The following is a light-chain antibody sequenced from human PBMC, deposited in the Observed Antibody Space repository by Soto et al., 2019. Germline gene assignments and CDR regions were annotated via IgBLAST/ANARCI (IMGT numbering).Light chain of an antibody. Sequence: QSALTQPPSASGTPGQRVTISCSGGSSNIGSNSVFWYQQFPGTAPKLLIYLSNERPSGVPDRFSASKSGTSASLAISGLRPEDEADYYCAAWDDSLSGPVFGGGTKVTVL. CDR3: AAWDDSLSGPV. V-gene: IGLV1-47*02. J-gene: IGLJ3*02. CDR1: SSNIGSNS. CDR2: LSN.